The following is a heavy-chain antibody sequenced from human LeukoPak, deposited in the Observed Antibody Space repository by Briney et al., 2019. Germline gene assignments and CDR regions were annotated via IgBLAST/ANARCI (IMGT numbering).Heavy chain of an antibody. V-gene: IGHV3-9*01. CDR2: ISWNSGTI. D-gene: IGHD3-9*01. J-gene: IGHJ4*02. CDR3: SKDTRDILTGYYNTAFDY. Sequence: GGSLRLSCAASGFTFDDYAMHWVRQAPGKGLEGVSGISWNSGTIVYADSVKGRFTISRDNGKKSLFLQMNSLRAEDTALYYCSKDTRDILTGYYNTAFDYWGQGTLVTVSS. CDR1: GFTFDDYA.